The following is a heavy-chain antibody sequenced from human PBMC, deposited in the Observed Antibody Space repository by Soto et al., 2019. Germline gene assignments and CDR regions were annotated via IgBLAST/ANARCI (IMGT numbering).Heavy chain of an antibody. CDR2: IVVGNGNT. CDR3: AADFYYDSSGYVDS. V-gene: IGHV1-58*02. Sequence: ASVKVSCKASGFTFTRSAMQWVRQARGQRLEWIGWIVVGNGNTNYAQKCQERVTITRDMSTSTAYMELSSLRSEDTAVYFCAADFYYDSSGYVDSWGQGTPVTDSS. CDR1: GFTFTRSA. D-gene: IGHD3-22*01. J-gene: IGHJ4*02.